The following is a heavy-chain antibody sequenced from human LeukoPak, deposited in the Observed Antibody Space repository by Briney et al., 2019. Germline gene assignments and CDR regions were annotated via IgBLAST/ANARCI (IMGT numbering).Heavy chain of an antibody. Sequence: GGSLRLSCAASGFTFSTYWMSWVRQAPGKGLEWVANIKQDGSEKYYVDSVKGRFTISRDNAKNSLYLQMNSLRAEDTAVYYCAGSGWFWDIYYFDYWGQGTLVTVSS. CDR3: AGSGWFWDIYYFDY. D-gene: IGHD3-10*01. V-gene: IGHV3-7*01. CDR1: GFTFSTYW. J-gene: IGHJ4*02. CDR2: IKQDGSEK.